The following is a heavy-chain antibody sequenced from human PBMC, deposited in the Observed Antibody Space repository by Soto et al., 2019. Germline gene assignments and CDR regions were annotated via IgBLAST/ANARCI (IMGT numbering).Heavy chain of an antibody. CDR3: GRGPYGYIWGSYRSDYYYMEV. V-gene: IGHV1-2*04. CDR2: INPNSGGT. D-gene: IGHD3-16*02. CDR1: GYTFTGYY. J-gene: IGHJ6*03. Sequence: QVQLVQSGAEVKKPGASVKVSCKASGYTFTGYYMHWVRQAPGQGLEWMGWINPNSGGTNYAQKFQGWVTMTRETGIRTAHLELSRLRSDDPAVYYFGRGPYGYIWGSYRSDYYYMEVWGKGTTVTVSS.